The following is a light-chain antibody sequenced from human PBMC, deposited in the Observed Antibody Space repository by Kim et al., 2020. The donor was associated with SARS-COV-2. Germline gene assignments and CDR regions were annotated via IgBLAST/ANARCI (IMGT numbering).Light chain of an antibody. CDR1: QSISSW. CDR3: QQYNSYLLT. V-gene: IGKV1-5*03. J-gene: IGKJ4*01. CDR2: KAS. Sequence: DIQMTQSPSTLSASVGDRVTITCRASQSISSWLAWYQQKPGKAPKLLIYKASSLESGVPSRFSGSGSGTAFTLTISSLQPDDFAAYYCQQYNSYLLTFGRGTKVDIK.